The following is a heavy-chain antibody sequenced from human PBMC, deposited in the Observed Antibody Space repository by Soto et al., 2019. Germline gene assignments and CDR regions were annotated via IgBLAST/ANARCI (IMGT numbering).Heavy chain of an antibody. CDR3: ARHLWFGEPHNWFDP. CDR1: GGSISSDY. D-gene: IGHD3-10*01. V-gene: IGHV4-59*08. CDR2: IYYSGST. Sequence: PQSLSLTCSVSGGSISSDYWSWIRQRPGKGLEWIGYIYYSGSTNYNPSLKSRVTISVDTSKNQFSLKLSSVTAADTAVYYCARHLWFGEPHNWFDPWGQGTLVTVSS. J-gene: IGHJ5*02.